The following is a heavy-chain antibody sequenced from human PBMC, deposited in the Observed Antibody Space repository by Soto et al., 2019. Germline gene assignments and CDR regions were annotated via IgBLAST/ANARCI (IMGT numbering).Heavy chain of an antibody. D-gene: IGHD3-22*01. CDR3: ARQIYDSDTGPNFQYYFDS. CDR2: IDPSDSQT. CDR1: GYSFAGYW. Sequence: PGESLKISCMGSGYSFAGYWITWVRQKPGKGLEWMGRIDPSDSQTYYSPSFRGHVTISVTKSITTVFLQRSSLRASDTAMYYCARQIYDSDTGPNFQYYFDSWGQGTPVTVSS. J-gene: IGHJ4*02. V-gene: IGHV5-10-1*01.